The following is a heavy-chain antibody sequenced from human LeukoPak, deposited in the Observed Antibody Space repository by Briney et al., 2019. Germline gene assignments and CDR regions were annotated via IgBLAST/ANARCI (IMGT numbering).Heavy chain of an antibody. D-gene: IGHD2/OR15-2a*01. CDR3: ARDLLAWYFDY. J-gene: IGHJ4*02. CDR2: IYSGGST. CDR1: GFTVSSTY. V-gene: IGHV3-66*01. Sequence: GGSLRLSCAASGFTVSSTYMSWVRQTPGKGLEWVSVIYSGGSTYYADSVKGRFTISRDNAKNTLYLQMNSLRAEDTAVYYCARDLLAWYFDYWGQGTLVTVSS.